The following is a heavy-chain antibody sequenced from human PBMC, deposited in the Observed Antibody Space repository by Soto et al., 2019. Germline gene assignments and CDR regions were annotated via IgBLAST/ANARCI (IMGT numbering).Heavy chain of an antibody. D-gene: IGHD1-26*01. CDR2: IHVTGYT. J-gene: IGHJ4*02. CDR3: ARGGALRPNGHVTLAF. Sequence: SETLSLTCTVSGASITSGSYSWSWIRQAPGKGLEWIGNIHVTGYTAYSPSLKRRVTMSVDTTKNQFYLNVNSVTAADTAVYFCARGGALRPNGHVTLAFWGQGPLVTVSS. CDR1: GASITSGSYS. V-gene: IGHV4-30-2*01.